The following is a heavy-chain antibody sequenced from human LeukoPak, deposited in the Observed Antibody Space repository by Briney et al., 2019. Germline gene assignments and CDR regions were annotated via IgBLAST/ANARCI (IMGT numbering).Heavy chain of an antibody. CDR2: IYTSGST. D-gene: IGHD5-18*01. J-gene: IGHJ6*03. CDR3: AREGLDSYGSYYYYYYMDV. Sequence: SQTLSLTCTVSGGSISSGSYYWSWIRQPAGKGLEWIGRIYTSGSTNYNPSLKSRVTISVDTSKNRFSLKLSSVTAADTAVYYCAREGLDSYGSYYYYYYMDVWGKGPRSPSP. V-gene: IGHV4-61*02. CDR1: GGSISSGSYY.